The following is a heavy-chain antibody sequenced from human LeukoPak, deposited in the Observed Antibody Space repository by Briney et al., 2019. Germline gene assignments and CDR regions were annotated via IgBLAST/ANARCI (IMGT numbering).Heavy chain of an antibody. CDR3: ARHLGGNFGSGTHFVY. V-gene: IGHV4-4*08. D-gene: IGHD3-10*01. J-gene: IGHJ4*02. CDR2: IYTSGST. Sequence: PSETLSLTCTVSVGSISSYYWSWIRQPPGKGLEWIGYIYTSGSTNYNLSLKSRGTIPEDRSKNQLPLKPDSVPPADRGHGYLARHLGGNFGSGTHFVYWRQGTVLTVPS. CDR1: VGSISSYY.